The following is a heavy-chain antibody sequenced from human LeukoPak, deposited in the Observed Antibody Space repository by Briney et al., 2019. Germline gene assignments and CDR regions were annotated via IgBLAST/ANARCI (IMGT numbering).Heavy chain of an antibody. CDR3: ARAPYDFWSGYYSGYFDY. J-gene: IGHJ4*02. CDR1: GGSISSYY. D-gene: IGHD3-3*01. V-gene: IGHV4-59*01. CDR2: IYYSGST. Sequence: SETLSLTCTVSGGSISSYYWSWIRQPPGKGLEWIGCIYYSGSTNYNPSLKSRVTISVDTSKNQFSLKLSSVTAADTAVYYCARAPYDFWSGYYSGYFDYWGQGTLVTVSS.